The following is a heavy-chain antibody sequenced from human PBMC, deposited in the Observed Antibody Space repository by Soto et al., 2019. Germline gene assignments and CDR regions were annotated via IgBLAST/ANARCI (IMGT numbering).Heavy chain of an antibody. D-gene: IGHD3-10*01. J-gene: IGHJ6*02. CDR2: IYYSGST. Sequence: SETLSLTCTVSGGSISSYYWSWIRQPPGKGLEWIGYIYYSGSTNYNPSLKSRVTISVDKSKNQFSLKLSSVTAADTAVYYCARRGILWFGELFFYYGMDVWGQGTTVTVSS. CDR3: ARRGILWFGELFFYYGMDV. CDR1: GGSISSYY. V-gene: IGHV4-59*12.